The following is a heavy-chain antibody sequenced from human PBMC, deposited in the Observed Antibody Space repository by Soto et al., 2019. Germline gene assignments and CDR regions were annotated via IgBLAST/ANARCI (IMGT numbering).Heavy chain of an antibody. V-gene: IGHV4-59*08. CDR1: GGSISSYY. D-gene: IGHD6-13*01. J-gene: IGHJ4*02. Sequence: QVQLQESGPGLVKPSETLSLTCTVSGGSISSYYWSWIRQPPGKGLEWIGYIYYSGSTNYNPSLKGRVTISVDTSKNQCSLKLSSVTAADTAVYYCARTGSAAGTPYYFDYWGQGTLVTVSS. CDR3: ARTGSAAGTPYYFDY. CDR2: IYYSGST.